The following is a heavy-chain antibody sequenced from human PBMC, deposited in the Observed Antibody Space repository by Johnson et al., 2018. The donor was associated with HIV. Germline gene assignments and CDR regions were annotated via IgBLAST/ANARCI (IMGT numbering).Heavy chain of an antibody. CDR3: AKKLGVLTVPWAFDI. V-gene: IGHV3-66*01. Sequence: VQLVESGGGLVQPVGSLRLSCAASGFTVSSNYMSWVRQAPGKGLEWVSVLYSGGCTYYADSVKGRFTISRDNSKNTLYLQMNNLRAEDTAVYYCAKKLGVLTVPWAFDIWGQGTMVTVSS. J-gene: IGHJ3*02. CDR1: GFTVSSNY. D-gene: IGHD3-10*01. CDR2: LYSGGCT.